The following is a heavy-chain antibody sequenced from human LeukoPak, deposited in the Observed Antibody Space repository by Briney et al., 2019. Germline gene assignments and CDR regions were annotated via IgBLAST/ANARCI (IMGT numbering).Heavy chain of an antibody. J-gene: IGHJ4*02. CDR3: ARREGDTSMVRSFGY. Sequence: PSETLSLTCAVYGGSFSGYYWSWIRQPPGKGLEWIGEINHSGSTNYNPSLKSRVTISVDTSKNQFSLNLSSETAADTAVYYCARREGDTSMVRSFGYWGQGTLVTVSS. CDR1: GGSFSGYY. V-gene: IGHV4-34*01. CDR2: INHSGST. D-gene: IGHD5-18*01.